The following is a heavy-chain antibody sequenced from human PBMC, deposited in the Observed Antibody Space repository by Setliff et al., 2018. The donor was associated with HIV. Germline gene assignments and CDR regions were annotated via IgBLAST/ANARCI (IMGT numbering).Heavy chain of an antibody. CDR1: GGSISSYY. J-gene: IGHJ4*02. D-gene: IGHD2-8*01. Sequence: SETLSLTCNVSGGSISSYYWSWIRQPPGKGLEWIGYIYYSGTTNYNPSLKSRVTFSVDTSKTQFPLRLTSVTAADTAMYFCARDPYCPNTCYEDFTFDSWGQGTLVTVSS. CDR2: IYYSGTT. V-gene: IGHV4-59*01. CDR3: ARDPYCPNTCYEDFTFDS.